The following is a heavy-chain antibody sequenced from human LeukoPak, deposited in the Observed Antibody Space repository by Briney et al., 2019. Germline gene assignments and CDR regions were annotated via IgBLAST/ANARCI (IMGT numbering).Heavy chain of an antibody. Sequence: PGGSLRLSCAASGFTFSSYEMNWVRQAPGKGLEWVSYISSSGSTIYYADSVKGRFTISRDNAKNSLYLQMNSLRAEDTAVYYCARETPPVGGSHDDYDYWRQGTLVTVSS. CDR2: ISSSGSTI. CDR3: ARETPPVGGSHDDYDY. CDR1: GFTFSSYE. D-gene: IGHD1-26*01. J-gene: IGHJ4*02. V-gene: IGHV3-48*03.